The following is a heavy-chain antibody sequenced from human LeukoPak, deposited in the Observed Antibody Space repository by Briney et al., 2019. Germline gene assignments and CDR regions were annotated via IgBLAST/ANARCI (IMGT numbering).Heavy chain of an antibody. Sequence: CYSGSTNYNPSLKSRVTISLDTAKNQFSLKLSSVTAADTAVYYCARRGDGYNPPSFDYWGQGTLVTVSS. CDR3: ARRGDGYNPPSFDY. D-gene: IGHD5-24*01. J-gene: IGHJ4*02. V-gene: IGHV4-61*07. CDR2: CYSGST.